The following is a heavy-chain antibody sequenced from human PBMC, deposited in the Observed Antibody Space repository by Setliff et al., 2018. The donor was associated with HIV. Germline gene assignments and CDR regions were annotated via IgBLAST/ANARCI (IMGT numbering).Heavy chain of an antibody. CDR2: INPSGGST. CDR3: ARCYYDSSGPIDAFDI. CDR1: GYTFTDYY. Sequence: GASVKVSCKASGYTFTDYYMHWVRQAPGQGLEWMGIINPSGGSTTYAQKFQGRVTMNRDTSRNTVYMELSSLRSEDTAVYYCARCYYDSSGPIDAFDIWGQGTVVTVSS. J-gene: IGHJ3*02. D-gene: IGHD3-22*01. V-gene: IGHV1-46*01.